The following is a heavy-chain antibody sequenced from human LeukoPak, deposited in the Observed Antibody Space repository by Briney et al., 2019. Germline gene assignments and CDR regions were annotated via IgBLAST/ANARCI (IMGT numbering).Heavy chain of an antibody. V-gene: IGHV1-2*02. J-gene: IGHJ6*02. CDR3: ARALGYCSSTSCYSYYYCGMDV. D-gene: IGHD2-2*01. CDR1: GYTFTGYY. CDR2: INPNSGGT. Sequence: ASVKVSCKASGYTFTGYYMHWVRQAPGQGLEWMGWINPNSGGTNYAQKFQGRVTMTRDTSISTAYMELSRLRSDDTAVYYCARALGYCSSTSCYSYYYCGMDVWGQGTTVTVSS.